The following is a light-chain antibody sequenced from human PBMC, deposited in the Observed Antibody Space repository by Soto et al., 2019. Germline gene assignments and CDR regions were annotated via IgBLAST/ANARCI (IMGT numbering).Light chain of an antibody. CDR1: QSISTE. V-gene: IGKV3-15*01. CDR2: SAS. CDR3: QQGNNWPLT. J-gene: IGKJ2*01. Sequence: EIAMTQSPATLSVSLGQRATLSCRASQSISTELAWYQQIPGQPPRLLIYSASTRPTGVPARFTGSGSGSQFTLPISELQSEDFAIYYSQQGNNWPLTFGQGPRLEI.